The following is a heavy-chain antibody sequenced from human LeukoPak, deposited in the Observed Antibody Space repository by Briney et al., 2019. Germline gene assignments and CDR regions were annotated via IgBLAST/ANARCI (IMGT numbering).Heavy chain of an antibody. J-gene: IGHJ4*02. CDR1: GFTFSSYS. D-gene: IGHD3-22*01. CDR2: ISGSGDGT. Sequence: GGSLRLSCAASGFTFSSYSMSWVSQAPGEVLEWVSAISGSGDGTYYADSEKGRFTISRDNPKNTLYLQMNSLRAEDTAVYYCAKAEGITMIVVVITPFDYWGQGTLVTVSS. CDR3: AKAEGITMIVVVITPFDY. V-gene: IGHV3-23*01.